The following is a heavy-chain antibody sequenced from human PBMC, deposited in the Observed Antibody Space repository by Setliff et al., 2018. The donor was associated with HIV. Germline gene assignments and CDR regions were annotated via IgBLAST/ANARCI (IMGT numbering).Heavy chain of an antibody. CDR2: IYYSGST. J-gene: IGHJ3*02. V-gene: IGHV4-31*03. D-gene: IGHD1-26*01. Sequence: SETLSLTCTVSGASFSSGGYYWTWIRQHPGKGLEWIGYIYYSGSTYYNPSLKSRVTISVDTSKNQFSLKLSSVTAADTAVYYCARGRVYSGSNYDGAHDAFDIWGQGTMVTVSS. CDR3: ARGRVYSGSNYDGAHDAFDI. CDR1: GASFSSGGYY.